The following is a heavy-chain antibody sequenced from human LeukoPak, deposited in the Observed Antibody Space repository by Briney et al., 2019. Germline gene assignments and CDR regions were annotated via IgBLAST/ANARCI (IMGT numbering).Heavy chain of an antibody. CDR3: ARVQDGSSWYEYFQH. CDR1: GFTFSDYY. CDR2: ISSSSTYI. Sequence: GGSLRLSCAASGFTFSDYYMNWVRQAPGKGLEWVSSISSSSTYIYYADSVKGRFTISRDNAKNSLFLQMNSLRAEDTAVYYCARVQDGSSWYEYFQHWGQGTLVTVSS. D-gene: IGHD6-13*01. V-gene: IGHV3-21*01. J-gene: IGHJ1*01.